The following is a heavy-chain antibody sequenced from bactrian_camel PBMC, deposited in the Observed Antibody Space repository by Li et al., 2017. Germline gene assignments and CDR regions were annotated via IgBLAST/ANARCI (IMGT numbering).Heavy chain of an antibody. CDR2: IYGPGGIT. D-gene: IGHD1*01. V-gene: IGHV3S31*01. CDR1: ESAWSTYE. CDR3: AADTGTWTPIAT. J-gene: IGHJ4*01. Sequence: VQLVESGGGLVQPGGSARLSCVSSESAWSTYEMSWVRQAPGREREGVAQIYGPGGITEYDDSVKGRFTLSRALSLQMNNLKPEDTAMYYCAADTGTWTPIATGARGPRSPSP.